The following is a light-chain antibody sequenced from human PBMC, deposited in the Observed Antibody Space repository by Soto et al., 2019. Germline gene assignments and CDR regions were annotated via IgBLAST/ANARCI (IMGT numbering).Light chain of an antibody. Sequence: QSVVTQPPSVSGAPGQRVTISCTGTSSNIGANYDVHWYQEVPGRAPKVLIYDDNNRPSGVPDRFSGSKSGSSASLALTGLQAEDEAVYYCQSYDSSLTGVVFGGGTQLTVL. CDR1: SSNIGANYD. V-gene: IGLV1-40*01. CDR2: DDN. CDR3: QSYDSSLTGVV. J-gene: IGLJ2*01.